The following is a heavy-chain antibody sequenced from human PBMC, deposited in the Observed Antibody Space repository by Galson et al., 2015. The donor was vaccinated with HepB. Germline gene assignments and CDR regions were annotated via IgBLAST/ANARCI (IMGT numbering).Heavy chain of an antibody. J-gene: IGHJ3*02. CDR2: ISGSGGST. Sequence: SLRLSCAASGFTFSSYAMSWVRQAPGKGLEWVSAISGSGGSTYYADSVKGRFTISRDNSKNTLYLQVNSLRAEDTAVYYCAKELLAVAGTGDAFDIWGQGTMVTVSS. CDR3: AKELLAVAGTGDAFDI. CDR1: GFTFSSYA. V-gene: IGHV3-23*01. D-gene: IGHD6-19*01.